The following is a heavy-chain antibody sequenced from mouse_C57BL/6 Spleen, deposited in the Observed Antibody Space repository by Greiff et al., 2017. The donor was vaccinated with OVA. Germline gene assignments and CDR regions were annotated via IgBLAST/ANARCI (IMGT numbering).Heavy chain of an antibody. CDR3: ARGKTGPWYFDV. CDR2: ISSGSSTI. V-gene: IGHV5-17*01. J-gene: IGHJ1*03. CDR1: GFTFSDYG. D-gene: IGHD4-1*01. Sequence: EVHLVESGGGLVKPGGSLKLSCAASGFTFSDYGMHWVRQAPEKGLEWVAYISSGSSTIYYADTVKGRFTISRDNAKNTLFLQMTSLRSEDTAMYYCARGKTGPWYFDVWGTGTTVTVSS.